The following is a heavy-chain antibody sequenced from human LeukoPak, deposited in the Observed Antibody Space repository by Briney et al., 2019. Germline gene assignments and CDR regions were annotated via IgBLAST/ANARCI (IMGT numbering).Heavy chain of an antibody. D-gene: IGHD1-7*01. V-gene: IGHV3-21*01. Sequence: GGSLTLSCAASGLTFSRYNMNWVRQAPGKGLEWVSSIGTSSNNIYNTDSVKGRFTISRDNAKNSLYLQVDSLRVEDTAVYFCASGTVGNYALDYWGQGTLVTVSS. CDR1: GLTFSRYN. CDR2: IGTSSNNI. J-gene: IGHJ4*02. CDR3: ASGTVGNYALDY.